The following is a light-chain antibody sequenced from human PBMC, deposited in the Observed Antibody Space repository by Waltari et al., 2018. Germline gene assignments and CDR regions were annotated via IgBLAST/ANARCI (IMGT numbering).Light chain of an antibody. CDR2: AAS. CDR3: QQSHSAPWT. V-gene: IGKV1-39*01. J-gene: IGKJ1*01. CDR1: QTMSTY. Sequence: DIQMTQSPSSLSASVGDRVTITCRASQTMSTYLNWYQQKPGRAPRLLIYAASSLQGGVPSRFSGSGSGTDFTLTVSSLQPEDFATYYCQQSHSAPWTFGQGTKVEIK.